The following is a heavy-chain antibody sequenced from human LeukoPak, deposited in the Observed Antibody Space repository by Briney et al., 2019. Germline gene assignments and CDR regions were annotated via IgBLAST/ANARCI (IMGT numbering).Heavy chain of an antibody. CDR2: ISSSSSTV. J-gene: IGHJ4*02. D-gene: IGHD3-10*01. CDR1: GFTFSRYS. V-gene: IGHV3-48*02. CDR3: ARAQTYYGSGSYLY. Sequence: PGRSLRLSCAASGFTFSRYSMNWVPQAPGKGREGVSYISSSSSTVYYADSLKGRFTISRHNAKNSLYLQMNGLRDEDTAVYYCARAQTYYGSGSYLYWGQGTLVTVSS.